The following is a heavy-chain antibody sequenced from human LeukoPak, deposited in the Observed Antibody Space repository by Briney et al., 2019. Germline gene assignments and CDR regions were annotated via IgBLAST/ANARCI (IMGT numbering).Heavy chain of an antibody. J-gene: IGHJ4*02. CDR1: GFTFSDAW. CDR2: VKQDGSGE. CDR3: ARGDFDC. V-gene: IGHV3-7*03. Sequence: PGGSLRLSCAASGFTFSDAWMSWVRQAPGKGLEWVANVKQDGSGEYYVDSVKGRFTISRDSAKNSLYLQMNSLRAEDTAVYYCARGDFDCWGQGTLVTVSS.